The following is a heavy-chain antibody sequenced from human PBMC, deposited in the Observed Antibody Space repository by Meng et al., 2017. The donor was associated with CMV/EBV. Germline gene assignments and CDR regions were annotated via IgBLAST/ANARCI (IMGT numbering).Heavy chain of an antibody. CDR2: IYSGGST. CDR3: ARGGLGWFDP. J-gene: IGHJ5*02. V-gene: IGHV3-53*01. Sequence: GESLKISCAASGFTFSSYWMHWVRQAPGKGLEWVSVIYSGGSTYYADSVKGRFTISRDNSKNTLYLQMNSLRAEDTAVYYCARGGLGWFDPWGQGTLVTVSS. D-gene: IGHD6-19*01. CDR1: GFTFSSYW.